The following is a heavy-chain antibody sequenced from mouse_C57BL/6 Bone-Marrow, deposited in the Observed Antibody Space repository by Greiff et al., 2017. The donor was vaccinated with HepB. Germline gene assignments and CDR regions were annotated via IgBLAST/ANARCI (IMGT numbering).Heavy chain of an antibody. V-gene: IGHV14-4*01. CDR2: IDPENGDT. J-gene: IGHJ3*01. D-gene: IGHD3-2*02. CDR1: GFNIKDDY. Sequence: VHVKQSGAELVRPGASVKLSCTASGFNIKDDYMHWVKQRPEQGLEWIGWIDPENGDTEYASKFQGKATITADTSSNTAYLQLSSLTSEDTAVYYCTTDSSGYATYWGQGTLVTVSA. CDR3: TTDSSGYATY.